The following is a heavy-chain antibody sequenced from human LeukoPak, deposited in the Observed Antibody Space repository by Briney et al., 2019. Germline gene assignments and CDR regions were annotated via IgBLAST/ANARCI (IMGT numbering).Heavy chain of an antibody. CDR1: GGSISSYY. CDR3: ARGGVEYSSSSVSV. CDR2: IYYSGST. J-gene: IGHJ4*02. D-gene: IGHD6-6*01. V-gene: IGHV4-59*01. Sequence: PSETLSLTCTVSGGSISSYYWSWIRQPPGKGLEWIGYIYYSGSTNYNPSLKSRVTISVDTSKNQFSLKLSSVTAADTAVYYCARGGVEYSSSSVSVWGQGTLVTASS.